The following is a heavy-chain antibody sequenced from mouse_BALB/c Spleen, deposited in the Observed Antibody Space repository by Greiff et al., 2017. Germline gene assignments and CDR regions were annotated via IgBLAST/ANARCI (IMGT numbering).Heavy chain of an antibody. CDR2: ISSGGST. CDR1: GFTFSSYT. Sequence: EVMLVESGGGLVQPGGSLKLSCAASGFTFSSYTMSWVRQTPEKRLEWVASISSGGSTYYPDSVKGRFTISRDNARNILYLQMSSLRSEDTAMYYCARGLTTVVEGGFDYWGQGTTLTVSS. J-gene: IGHJ2*01. D-gene: IGHD1-1*01. CDR3: ARGLTTVVEGGFDY. V-gene: IGHV5-6-5*01.